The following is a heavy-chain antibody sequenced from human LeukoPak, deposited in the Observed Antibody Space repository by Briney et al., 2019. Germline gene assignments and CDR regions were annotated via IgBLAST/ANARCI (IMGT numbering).Heavy chain of an antibody. CDR1: GFTFSNYA. J-gene: IGHJ4*02. CDR3: AKEGGIGHSYGSGIFDY. D-gene: IGHD5-18*01. CDR2: NNGSGGTT. Sequence: GGALILSCAASGFTFSNYAMTRVRRTPAKGLERVSTNNGSGGTTYYAESVKGRFTISRDSAKNTLYLQVNILRAEDTAVYYCAKEGGIGHSYGSGIFDYWGQGTLVTVSS. V-gene: IGHV3-23*01.